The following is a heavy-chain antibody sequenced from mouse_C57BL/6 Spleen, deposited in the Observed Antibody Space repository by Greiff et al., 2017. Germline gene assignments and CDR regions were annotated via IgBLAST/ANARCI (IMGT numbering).Heavy chain of an antibody. CDR3: ARDGSSLWFAY. Sequence: EVQLQQSGPGLVKPSQSLSLTCSVTGYSITSGYYWNWIRQFPGNKLEWMGYISYDGSNNYNPSLKNRISITRDTSKHQFFLKLNSVTTEDTATYYCARDGSSLWFAYWGQGTLVTVSA. J-gene: IGHJ3*01. D-gene: IGHD1-1*01. CDR2: ISYDGSN. CDR1: GYSITSGYY. V-gene: IGHV3-6*01.